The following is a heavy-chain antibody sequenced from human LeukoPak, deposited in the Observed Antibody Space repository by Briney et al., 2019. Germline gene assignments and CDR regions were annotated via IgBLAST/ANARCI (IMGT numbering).Heavy chain of an antibody. J-gene: IGHJ4*02. V-gene: IGHV4-34*01. CDR3: ARGPGYCSGGSCYSNYFDY. CDR2: INHSGST. D-gene: IGHD2-15*01. CDR1: GGSFSGYY. Sequence: PSETLSLTCAVYGGSFSGYYWSWIRQPPGKGLEWIGEINHSGSTNYNPSLKSRVTISVDTSKNQFSLKLSSVTAADTAVYYCARGPGYCSGGSCYSNYFDYWGQGTLVTVSS.